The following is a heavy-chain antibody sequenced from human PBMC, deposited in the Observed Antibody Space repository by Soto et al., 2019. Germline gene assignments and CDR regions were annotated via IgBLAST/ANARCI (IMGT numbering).Heavy chain of an antibody. V-gene: IGHV3-74*01. D-gene: IGHD6-19*01. CDR2: INSDGSST. Sequence: EVQLVESGGGLVQPGGSLRVSCAASGFTFSSYWMHWVRQAPGKGLVWVSRINSDGSSTSYADSVKGRFTISRDNDKNTLYLQMNSLRAEETAIYYCARRGAVAGLHYWGQGTLVTVSS. J-gene: IGHJ4*02. CDR1: GFTFSSYW. CDR3: ARRGAVAGLHY.